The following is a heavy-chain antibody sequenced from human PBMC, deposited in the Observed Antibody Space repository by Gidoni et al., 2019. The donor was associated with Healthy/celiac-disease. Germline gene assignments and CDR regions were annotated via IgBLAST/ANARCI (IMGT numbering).Heavy chain of an antibody. CDR2: IIPIFGTA. J-gene: IGHJ3*02. CDR1: GGTFSSYA. V-gene: IGHV1-69*06. Sequence: QVQLVQSGAEVKKPGSSVKVSCKASGGTFSSYAISWVRQAPGQGLEWMGGIIPIFGTANYAQKFQGRVTITADKSTSTAYMELSSLRSEDTAVYYCARDRPMEQQLETGAFDIWGQGTMVTVSS. D-gene: IGHD6-13*01. CDR3: ARDRPMEQQLETGAFDI.